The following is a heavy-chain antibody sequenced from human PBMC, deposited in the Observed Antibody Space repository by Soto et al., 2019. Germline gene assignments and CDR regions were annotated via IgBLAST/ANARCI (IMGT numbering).Heavy chain of an antibody. V-gene: IGHV1-18*01. J-gene: IGHJ4*02. CDR1: GYTFTSYG. D-gene: IGHD3-3*01. CDR2: INAYNGNT. Sequence: ASVKVSCKASGYTFTSYGISWVRQAPGQGLEWMGWINAYNGNTNYAQKLQGRVTMTTDTSTSTAYMELRSLRSDDTAVYYCARKREPLAYYDFWSGYPIMGPFDYWGQGTLVTVSS. CDR3: ARKREPLAYYDFWSGYPIMGPFDY.